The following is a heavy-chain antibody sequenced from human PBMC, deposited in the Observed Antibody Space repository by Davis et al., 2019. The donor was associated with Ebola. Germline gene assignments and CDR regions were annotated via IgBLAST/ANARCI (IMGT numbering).Heavy chain of an antibody. CDR3: AKRTDSRSFEF. V-gene: IGHV3-33*03. D-gene: IGHD1-14*01. J-gene: IGHJ4*02. Sequence: GESLKISCAASGFTFSSYAMSWVRQAPGKGLEWVAVIWYDGSNKYYADSVKGRFTTSRDNSKNTLYLQMNSLRAEDTAIYYCAKRTDSRSFEFWGQGTLVTVSS. CDR2: IWYDGSNK. CDR1: GFTFSSYA.